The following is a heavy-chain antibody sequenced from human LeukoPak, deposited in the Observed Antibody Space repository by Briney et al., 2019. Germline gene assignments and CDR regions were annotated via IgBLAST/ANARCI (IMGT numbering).Heavy chain of an antibody. CDR3: ARADYSGQIFDY. Sequence: GGSLRLSCAASGFTFSNYWMSWVRQAPGKGLEWVANINQDGSEKYHVDSVKGRFTISRDNAKNSLYLQMNSLRAEDTAVYFCARADYSGQIFDYWGQGALV. J-gene: IGHJ4*02. D-gene: IGHD4-11*01. V-gene: IGHV3-7*01. CDR1: GFTFSNYW. CDR2: INQDGSEK.